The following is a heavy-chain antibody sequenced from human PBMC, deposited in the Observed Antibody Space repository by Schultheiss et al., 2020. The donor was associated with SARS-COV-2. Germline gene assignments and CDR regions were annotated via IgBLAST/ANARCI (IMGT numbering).Heavy chain of an antibody. J-gene: IGHJ6*02. V-gene: IGHV3-21*01. CDR2: ISGSGGST. Sequence: GGSLRLSCAASGFTFSSYGMHWVRQAPGKGLEWVSAISGSGGSTYYADSVKGRFTISRDNAKNSLYLQMNSLRAEDTAVYYCARSSGWYSNGMDVWGQGTTVTVSS. CDR3: ARSSGWYSNGMDV. D-gene: IGHD6-19*01. CDR1: GFTFSSYG.